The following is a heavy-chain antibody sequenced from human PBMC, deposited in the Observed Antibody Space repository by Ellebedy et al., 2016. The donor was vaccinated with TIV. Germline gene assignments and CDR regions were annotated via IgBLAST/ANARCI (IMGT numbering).Heavy chain of an antibody. D-gene: IGHD6-19*01. Sequence: SETLSLTCAVSGGSISSSNWWSWVRQPPGKGLEWIGYIYDSGSTYYNPSLKSRVIISLDTSKNQFSLRLTSVTAADTAVYFCARLSGSSHMFDYWGPGTLVTVSS. CDR1: GGSISSSNW. V-gene: IGHV4-4*02. CDR2: IYDSGST. J-gene: IGHJ4*02. CDR3: ARLSGSSHMFDY.